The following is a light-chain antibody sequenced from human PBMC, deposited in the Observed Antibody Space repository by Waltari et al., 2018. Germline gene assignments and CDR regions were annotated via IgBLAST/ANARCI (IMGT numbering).Light chain of an antibody. V-gene: IGKV4-1*01. CDR1: KNVLDSSNNKNY. CDR2: WAS. CDR3: QQYYYTPLVT. Sequence: DIVVTQSPDSMAVCLGERATIHSKSSKNVLDSSNNKNYLAWYQQKPGQPPKLLIYWASSRESGVPDRFSGSGSGTDFTLSISSLQAEDVAVYYCQQYYYTPLVTFGQGTKLEI. J-gene: IGKJ2*01.